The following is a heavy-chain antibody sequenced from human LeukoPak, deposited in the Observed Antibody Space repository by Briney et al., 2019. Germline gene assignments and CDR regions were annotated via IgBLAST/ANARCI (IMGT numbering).Heavy chain of an antibody. CDR3: ARRITIFGVVIIPDAFDI. V-gene: IGHV5-51*01. D-gene: IGHD3-3*01. J-gene: IGHJ3*02. Sequence: GESLKISCKGSGYSFTSYWIGWVRQMPGKGLEWMGIIYPGDSDTRYSPSFQGQVTISADKSISTAYLQWSSLKASDTAMYYCARRITIFGVVIIPDAFDIWGQGTMVTVSS. CDR2: IYPGDSDT. CDR1: GYSFTSYW.